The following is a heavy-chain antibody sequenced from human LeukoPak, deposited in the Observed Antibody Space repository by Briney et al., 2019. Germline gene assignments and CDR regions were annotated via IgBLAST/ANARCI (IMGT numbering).Heavy chain of an antibody. Sequence: PSETLSLTCTVSGGSISSGGYSWSWIRQPPGKGLEWIGYIYYSGRTYYNPSLKSRITISVDTSKNQFSLKLSSVTAADTAVYYCARRLLLGYCSGGSCAGITNWFDPWGQGTLVTVSS. J-gene: IGHJ5*02. CDR3: ARRLLLGYCSGGSCAGITNWFDP. D-gene: IGHD2-15*01. CDR2: IYYSGRT. CDR1: GGSISSGGYS. V-gene: IGHV4-30-4*07.